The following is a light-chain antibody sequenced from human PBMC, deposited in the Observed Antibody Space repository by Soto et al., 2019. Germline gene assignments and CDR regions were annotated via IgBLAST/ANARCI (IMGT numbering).Light chain of an antibody. Sequence: EIVLTQSPATLSLSPGERATLSCRASESTSGYLAWYQQKPGQAPRLLIYDASNRATGIPARFSGSGSGTDFTLTISSLDPEDFAVYYCQQRSNIFGPGTKVDIK. J-gene: IGKJ3*01. CDR3: QQRSNI. V-gene: IGKV3-11*01. CDR2: DAS. CDR1: ESTSGY.